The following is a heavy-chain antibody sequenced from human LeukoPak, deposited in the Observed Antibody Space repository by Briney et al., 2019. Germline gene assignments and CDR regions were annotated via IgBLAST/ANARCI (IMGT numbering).Heavy chain of an antibody. CDR3: ARVAYCSSTSCYPDY. V-gene: IGHV4-59*01. Sequence: SETLSLTCSVSGGSSSSYYWSWFRQPPGKGLEWIGYFYYSGSTNYNPSLKSRVTISVDTSKNQFSLKLSSVTAADTAVYYCARVAYCSSTSCYPDYWGQGTLVTVSS. CDR1: GGSSSSYY. CDR2: FYYSGST. J-gene: IGHJ4*02. D-gene: IGHD2-2*01.